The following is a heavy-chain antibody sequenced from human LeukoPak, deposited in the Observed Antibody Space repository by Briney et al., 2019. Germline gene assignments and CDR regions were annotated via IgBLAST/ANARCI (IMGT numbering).Heavy chain of an antibody. D-gene: IGHD6-13*01. CDR3: ARLEQQLAPTDY. CDR1: GYTFTNYG. Sequence: ASVTVSCKASGYTFTNYGISWVRQAPGPGLEWVGGISAYNCKTNYEQKLQGRVDMTTDTSASTAYMELRSLRSDDRAVYYCARLEQQLAPTDYRGQGTLVTVSS. CDR2: ISAYNCKT. V-gene: IGHV1-18*01. J-gene: IGHJ4*02.